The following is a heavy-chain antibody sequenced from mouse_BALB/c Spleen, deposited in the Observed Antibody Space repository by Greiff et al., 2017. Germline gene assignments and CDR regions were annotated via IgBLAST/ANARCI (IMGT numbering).Heavy chain of an antibody. J-gene: IGHJ4*01. CDR3: ARGVRLYYYAMDY. V-gene: IGHV3-2*02. Sequence: EVKLMESGPGLVKPSQSLSLTCTVTGYSITSDYAWNWIRQFPGNKLEWMGYISYSGSTSYNPSLKSRISITRDTSKNQFFLQLNSVTTEDTATYYCARGVRLYYYAMDYWGQGTSVTVSS. CDR2: ISYSGST. CDR1: GYSITSDYA. D-gene: IGHD2-13*01.